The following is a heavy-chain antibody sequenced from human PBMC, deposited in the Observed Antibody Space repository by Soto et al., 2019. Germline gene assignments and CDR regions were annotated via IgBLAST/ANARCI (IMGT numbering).Heavy chain of an antibody. CDR3: AKDLSTLEQLVIPSDAFDI. CDR2: ISGCGGST. Sequence: GGSLRLSCAASGFTFSSYAMSWVRQAPGKGLEWVSAISGCGGSTYYADAVKGRFTSTRDNSKTTLYLKMNSLTDEDTAVYYCAKDLSTLEQLVIPSDAFDIWGQGTMVTVSS. V-gene: IGHV3-23*01. D-gene: IGHD6-6*01. J-gene: IGHJ3*02. CDR1: GFTFSSYA.